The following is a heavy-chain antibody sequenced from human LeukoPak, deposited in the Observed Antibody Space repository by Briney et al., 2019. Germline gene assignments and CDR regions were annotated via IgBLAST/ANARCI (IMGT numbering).Heavy chain of an antibody. J-gene: IGHJ3*02. CDR2: IRYDGSNK. CDR3: AKEGIAARPGAFDI. V-gene: IGHV3-30*02. CDR1: GFTFSSYG. D-gene: IGHD6-6*01. Sequence: PGGSLRLSRAASGFTFSSYGMHWVRQAPGKGLEWVAFIRYDGSNKYYADSVKGRFTISRDNSKNTLYLQMNSLRAEDTAVYYCAKEGIAARPGAFDIWGQGTMVTVSS.